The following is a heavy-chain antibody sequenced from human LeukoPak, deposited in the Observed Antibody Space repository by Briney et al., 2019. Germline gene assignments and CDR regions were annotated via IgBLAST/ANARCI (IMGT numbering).Heavy chain of an antibody. CDR2: IYYSGST. CDR3: ARHRWPDYSLDY. V-gene: IGHV4-39*01. J-gene: IGHJ4*02. Sequence: SETLSLTCAVSGCSISSSSYYWGWLRQPPGQGLEWIGSIYYSGSTYYDPSLKSRVTISVDTSKNQFCLKLSSVTAEDTVLYFCARHRWPDYSLDYCGQRTLVTVSS. D-gene: IGHD4-11*01. CDR1: GCSISSSSYY.